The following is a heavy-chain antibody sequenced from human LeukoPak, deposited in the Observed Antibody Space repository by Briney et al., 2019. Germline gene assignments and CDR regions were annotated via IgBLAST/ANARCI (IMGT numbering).Heavy chain of an antibody. J-gene: IGHJ4*02. CDR2: ISSSGTTI. Sequence: PGGSLRLSCAASGFTFSSDEMNWVRQAPGKGLEWVSYISSSGTTIYYADSVKGRFAISRDNAKNSLYLQMNSLRAEDTAVYYCGKNGPTPGFWGQGTLVT. D-gene: IGHD2-8*01. CDR3: GKNGPTPGF. V-gene: IGHV3-48*03. CDR1: GFTFSSDE.